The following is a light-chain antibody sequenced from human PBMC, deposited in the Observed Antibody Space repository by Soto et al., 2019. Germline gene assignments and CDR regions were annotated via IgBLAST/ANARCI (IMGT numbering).Light chain of an antibody. CDR2: YVS. Sequence: IVLTQSPGTLALSPGETATLSCRADESVSGNFLAWYQQKPGQAPRLLLSYVSNRATGIPDRFSGGGSGTDFTLTISRLESEDFAVYYCQQYGVPPWTFGPGTRWIS. CDR1: ESVSGNF. J-gene: IGKJ1*01. CDR3: QQYGVPPWT. V-gene: IGKV3-20*01.